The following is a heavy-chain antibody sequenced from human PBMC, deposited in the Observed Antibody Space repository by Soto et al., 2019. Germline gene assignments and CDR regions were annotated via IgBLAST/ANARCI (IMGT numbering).Heavy chain of an antibody. Sequence: QVQLVQSGAEVKKPGSSVKVSCKASGGTFSSYEINWVRQVPGQGLEWMGGIVPIFATANYAPKFQGRVTXTXDXXXSTXXXXLXXXTXXXTXXXXXXXXXAPXSTGWQYWGQGTLVTVSS. CDR1: GGTFSSYE. CDR3: XXXXAPXSTGWQY. J-gene: IGHJ4*02. CDR2: IVPIFATA. D-gene: IGHD6-19*01. V-gene: IGHV1-69*05.